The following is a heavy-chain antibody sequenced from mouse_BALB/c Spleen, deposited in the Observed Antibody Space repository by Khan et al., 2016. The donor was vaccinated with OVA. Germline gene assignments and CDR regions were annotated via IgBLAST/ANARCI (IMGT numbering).Heavy chain of an antibody. Sequence: EVQLQESGPGLVKASQSLSLTCTVTGYSITRNYAWNWIRQFPGHKLEWMGYISYSGSTTSNPSLKSRLSLTRDTSKNQFFLLLHSVTTGDSATDYCARGKYYGYALDYCGQGTAVTVSS. V-gene: IGHV3-2*02. CDR1: GYSITRNYA. CDR2: ISYSGST. CDR3: ARGKYYGYALDY. J-gene: IGHJ4*01. D-gene: IGHD1-1*01.